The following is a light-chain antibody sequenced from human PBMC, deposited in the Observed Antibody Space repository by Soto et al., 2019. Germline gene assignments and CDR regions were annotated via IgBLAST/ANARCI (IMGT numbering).Light chain of an antibody. J-gene: IGKJ1*01. Sequence: EIVLTQSPGTLSLSPGERATLSCRASQSVSSSYLAWYQQKPGQAPRLLVYGASSRAAGIPDRFSGSGSGTDFTLTISRLEPEDFAVYYCHQYGSSPRTFGQETKV. CDR1: QSVSSSY. CDR3: HQYGSSPRT. CDR2: GAS. V-gene: IGKV3-20*01.